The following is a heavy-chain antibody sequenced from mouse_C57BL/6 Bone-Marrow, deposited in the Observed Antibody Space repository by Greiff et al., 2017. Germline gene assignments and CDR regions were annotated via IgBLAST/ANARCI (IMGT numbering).Heavy chain of an antibody. Sequence: QVQLQQSGAELVKPGASVKLSCKASGYTFTSYWMHWVKQRPGQGLEWIGMIHPNSGSTNYNEKFKSKATLTVDKSSSTAYMQLRSLTSEDSAVYYSARGGYPGLFDYWGQGTTLTVSS. CDR1: GYTFTSYW. CDR3: ARGGYPGLFDY. V-gene: IGHV1-64*01. D-gene: IGHD2-2*01. CDR2: IHPNSGST. J-gene: IGHJ2*01.